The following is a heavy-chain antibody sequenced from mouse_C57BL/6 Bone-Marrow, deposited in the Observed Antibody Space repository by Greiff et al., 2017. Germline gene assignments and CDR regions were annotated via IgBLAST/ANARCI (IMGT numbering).Heavy chain of an antibody. D-gene: IGHD2-3*01. J-gene: IGHJ2*01. V-gene: IGHV1-69*01. CDR2: IDPSDSYT. CDR3: ARDDGYYDYFDY. CDR1: GYTFTSYW. Sequence: VQLQQPGAELVMPGASVKLSCKASGYTFTSYWMHWVKQRPGQGLEWIGEIDPSDSYTNYNQKFKGKSTLTVDKSSSTAYMLLSSLTSEDSAVYYCARDDGYYDYFDYWGQGTTLTVSS.